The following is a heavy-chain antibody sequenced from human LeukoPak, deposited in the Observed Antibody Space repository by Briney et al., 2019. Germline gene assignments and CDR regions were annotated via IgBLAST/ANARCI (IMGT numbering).Heavy chain of an antibody. CDR1: GFTFTSYG. J-gene: IGHJ4*02. V-gene: IGHV3-30*19. Sequence: GRSLRLSCAASGFTFTSYGMHWVRQAPGKGLEWVAVISYDGSNKYYADSVKGRFTISRDNSKNTLYLQMNSLRAEDTAVYYCAFGSIAAAGFDYWGQGTLVTVSS. CDR2: ISYDGSNK. CDR3: AFGSIAAAGFDY. D-gene: IGHD6-13*01.